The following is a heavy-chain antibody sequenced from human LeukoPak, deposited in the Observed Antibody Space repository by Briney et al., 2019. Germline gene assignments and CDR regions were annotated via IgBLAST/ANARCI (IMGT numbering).Heavy chain of an antibody. Sequence: GGSLTLSCAAAGVDFGNRGMSWVRQAPGKGLEWVSTISTSGLSTYYTESVKGRFTISRDNSKKTLFLQMNSLKAEDTAVYFCAKRISTAPADAYDNWGQGTMVSVSS. J-gene: IGHJ3*02. CDR2: ISTSGLST. CDR3: AKRISTAPADAYDN. D-gene: IGHD2-8*02. V-gene: IGHV3-23*01. CDR1: GVDFGNRG.